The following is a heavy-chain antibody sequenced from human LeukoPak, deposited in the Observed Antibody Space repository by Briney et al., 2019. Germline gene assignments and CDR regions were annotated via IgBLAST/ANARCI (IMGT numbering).Heavy chain of an antibody. CDR1: GLNFRDYY. V-gene: IGHV3-11*04. CDR3: AELGITMIGGV. J-gene: IGHJ6*04. CDR2: IRYVGINK. D-gene: IGHD3-10*02. Sequence: PGGSLRLSCAASGLNFRDYYMGWIGQAPGKGLEWVSFIRYVGINKYYADSVKGRFTISRDNAKNSLYLQMNSLRAEDTAVYCCAELGITMIGGVWGKGTTVTISS.